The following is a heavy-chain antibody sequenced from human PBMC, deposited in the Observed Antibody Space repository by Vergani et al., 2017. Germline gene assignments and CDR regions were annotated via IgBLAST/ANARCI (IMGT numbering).Heavy chain of an antibody. Sequence: EVQLLESGGGLVQPGGSLRLSCEASGFSFPGYAMSWVRQAPGKGLEWVSIISDNGSTTYYADSVKGRFTISRDNSKDPLYLQMNSLRAEDTAVYYCAKDNVPGYYDSSGYGDDWGQGTLVTVSS. CDR2: ISDNGSTT. J-gene: IGHJ4*02. V-gene: IGHV3-23*01. CDR3: AKDNVPGYYDSSGYGDD. CDR1: GFSFPGYA. D-gene: IGHD3-22*01.